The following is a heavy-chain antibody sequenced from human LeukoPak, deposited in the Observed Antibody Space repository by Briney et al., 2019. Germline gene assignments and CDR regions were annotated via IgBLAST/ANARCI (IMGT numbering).Heavy chain of an antibody. D-gene: IGHD2-2*01. Sequence: SETLSLTCAVYGGSFSGYFWSWIRQPAGKGLEWIGRIYTSGSTNYNPSLKSRVTMSVDTSKNQFSLKLSSVTAADTALYYCARARPCSSTSCGSYYYMDVWGKGTTVTVSS. CDR2: IYTSGST. CDR1: GGSFSGYF. J-gene: IGHJ6*03. V-gene: IGHV4-59*10. CDR3: ARARPCSSTSCGSYYYMDV.